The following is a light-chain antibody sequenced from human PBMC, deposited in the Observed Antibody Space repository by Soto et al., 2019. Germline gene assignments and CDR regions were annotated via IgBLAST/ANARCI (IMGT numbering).Light chain of an antibody. CDR1: QRVLYTSNTKNY. J-gene: IGKJ4*01. CDR3: QQYYSKPLT. Sequence: DIVMTQSPDSLAVSLGERATINCKSSQRVLYTSNTKNYLGWYQQKVGQPPKLLIYWTSTRESGVPDRFSVSGSGTDFTLTISNLQAEDVAVYYCQQYYSKPLTFGGGTKVEIK. V-gene: IGKV4-1*01. CDR2: WTS.